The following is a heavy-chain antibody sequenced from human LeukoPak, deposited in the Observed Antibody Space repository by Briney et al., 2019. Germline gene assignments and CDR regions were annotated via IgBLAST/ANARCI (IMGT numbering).Heavy chain of an antibody. CDR2: ISYDGSNK. J-gene: IGHJ4*02. V-gene: IGHV3-30-3*01. Sequence: GGSLRLSCAASGFTFSSYAMHWVRQAPGKGLEWVAVISYDGSNKYYADSVKGRFTISRDNSKNTLYLQMNGLRAEDTAVYYCARVALRGIAAAPADYWGQGTLVTVSS. CDR3: ARVALRGIAAAPADY. CDR1: GFTFSSYA. D-gene: IGHD6-13*01.